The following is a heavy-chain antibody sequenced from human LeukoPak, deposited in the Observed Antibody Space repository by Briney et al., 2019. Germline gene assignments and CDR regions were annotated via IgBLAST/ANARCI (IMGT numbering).Heavy chain of an antibody. J-gene: IGHJ6*03. CDR2: VWFDGTNK. V-gene: IGHV3-33*01. CDR3: ARAWIVLMVHAPSPAGMDV. Sequence: RGSLRLSCAASGFTFTNYGMHWVRQAPGKGLEWVAVVWFDGTNKYYADSVKGRFTISRDNAKNSLYLQMNSLRAEDTAVYYCARAWIVLMVHAPSPAGMDVWGKGTTVTVSS. CDR1: GFTFTNYG. D-gene: IGHD2-8*01.